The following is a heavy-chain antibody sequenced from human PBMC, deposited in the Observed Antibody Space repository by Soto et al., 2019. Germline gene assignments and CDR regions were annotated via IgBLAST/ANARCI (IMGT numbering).Heavy chain of an antibody. CDR1: GFTFSSYA. V-gene: IGHV3-30-3*01. CDR2: ISYDGSNK. D-gene: IGHD3-3*01. J-gene: IGHJ6*02. CDR3: ARDLKQTYYDFWGGYRPGPLRYGMDV. Sequence: GGSLRLSCAASGFTFSSYAMHWVRQAPGKGLEWVAVISYDGSNKYYADSVKGRFTISRDNSKNTLYLQMNSLRAQDTAVYYCARDLKQTYYDFWGGYRPGPLRYGMDVWGQGTTVTVSS.